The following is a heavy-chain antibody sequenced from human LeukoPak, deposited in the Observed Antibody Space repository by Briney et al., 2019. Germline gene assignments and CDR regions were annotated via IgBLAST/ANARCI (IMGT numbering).Heavy chain of an antibody. V-gene: IGHV4-59*11. D-gene: IGHD3-10*01. Sequence: PSETLSLTCTVSGDSINSHYWSWIRQPPGQGLEWIGYIYFSGSTNYNPSLKSRVTISVDTSKNQVSLMLSSVTAADTAVYYCVRDQGGYYGSGGYFDYWGQGTLVTVSS. CDR1: GDSINSHY. J-gene: IGHJ4*02. CDR2: IYFSGST. CDR3: VRDQGGYYGSGGYFDY.